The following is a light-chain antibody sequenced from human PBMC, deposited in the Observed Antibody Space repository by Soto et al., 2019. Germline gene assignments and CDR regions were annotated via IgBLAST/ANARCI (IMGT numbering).Light chain of an antibody. CDR3: QQYNNWPPGT. J-gene: IGKJ1*01. V-gene: IGKV3-15*01. CDR1: QSVSSN. Sequence: EIVMTQSPATLSVSPGERATLSCRASQSVSSNLAWYQQKPGQAPRLLIYGASTRATGIPARFSGSGSGKEFTLTISSLQSEDFAVYSCQQYNNWPPGTFGQGTKVEIK. CDR2: GAS.